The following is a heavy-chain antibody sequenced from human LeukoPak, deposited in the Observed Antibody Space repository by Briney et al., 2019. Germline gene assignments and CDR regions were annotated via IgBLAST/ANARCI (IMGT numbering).Heavy chain of an antibody. Sequence: GGSLRLSCAASGFTFSSYSMNWVRQAPGKGLEWVSSISSSSSYIYYADSVKGRFTISRDNAKNSLYLQMNCLRAEDTAVYYCARDGSYGYGFLDYWGQGTLVTVSS. J-gene: IGHJ4*02. CDR1: GFTFSSYS. CDR2: ISSSSSYI. D-gene: IGHD5-18*01. CDR3: ARDGSYGYGFLDY. V-gene: IGHV3-21*01.